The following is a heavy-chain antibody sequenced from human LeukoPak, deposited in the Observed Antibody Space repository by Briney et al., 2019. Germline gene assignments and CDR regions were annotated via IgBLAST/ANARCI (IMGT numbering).Heavy chain of an antibody. J-gene: IGHJ3*02. CDR2: ISYDGSNK. CDR3: AKDSRHPYYYDSSEQIGARDAFDI. V-gene: IGHV3-30*18. Sequence: PGGSLRLSCAASGFTFSSYGMHWVRQAPGKGLEWVAVISYDGSNKYYADSVKGRFTISRDNSKNTLYLQMNSLRAEDTAVYYCAKDSRHPYYYDSSEQIGARDAFDIWGQGTMVTVSS. D-gene: IGHD3-22*01. CDR1: GFTFSSYG.